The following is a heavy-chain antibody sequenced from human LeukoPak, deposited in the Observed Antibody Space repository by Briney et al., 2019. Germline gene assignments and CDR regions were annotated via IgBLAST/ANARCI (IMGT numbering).Heavy chain of an antibody. Sequence: SQTLSLTCTVSGGSFSSGDYYWSWIRQPPGTGLEWIGYIYYSGSTYYNPSLKSRVTISVDTSKNQFSLKLSSVTAADTAVYYCASSFEISHPLFYYYYYGMDVWGQGATVTVSS. D-gene: IGHD3-9*01. CDR1: GGSFSSGDYY. V-gene: IGHV4-30-4*01. CDR3: ASSFEISHPLFYYYYYGMDV. CDR2: IYYSGST. J-gene: IGHJ6*02.